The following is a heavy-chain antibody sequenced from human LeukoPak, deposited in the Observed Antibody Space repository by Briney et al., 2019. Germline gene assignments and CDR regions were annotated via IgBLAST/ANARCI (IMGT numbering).Heavy chain of an antibody. CDR2: IYYSVST. Sequence: SETLSLTCTVSGGSISSRSYYWGWIRQPPGKGLEWIGSIYYSVSTYYNPSLQSRVTISVDTSKNQFSLKLNSVTAADTAVYYCASFYCSGGSCYQYFSYYYMDVWGKGTTVTISS. D-gene: IGHD2-15*01. J-gene: IGHJ6*03. V-gene: IGHV4-39*01. CDR3: ASFYCSGGSCYQYFSYYYMDV. CDR1: GGSISSRSYY.